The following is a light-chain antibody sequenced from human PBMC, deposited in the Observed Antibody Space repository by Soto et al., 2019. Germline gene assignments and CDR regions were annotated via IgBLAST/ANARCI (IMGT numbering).Light chain of an antibody. V-gene: IGLV2-14*03. CDR3: VSYTSRTNLVV. Sequence: QSVLIQPASVSGSPGQSITISCTGTHSDVSGFDYVSWFQQYPGRAPKLLIFDVRDRPSGVSNRFSGSKSGATASLTISGLQADDEADYYCVSYTSRTNLVVFGTGTKLTVL. CDR2: DVR. J-gene: IGLJ2*01. CDR1: HSDVSGFDY.